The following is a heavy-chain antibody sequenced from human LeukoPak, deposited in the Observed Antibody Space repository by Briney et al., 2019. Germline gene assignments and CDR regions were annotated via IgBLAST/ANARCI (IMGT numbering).Heavy chain of an antibody. Sequence: PSETLSLTCSVSGGSITVYYWNWIRQSPGKGLEWIGSISYSGSTNYNPSLKSRVTISIDTSKNRFSLKVSSVMAADTAMYYCARGGSRSYTSSTLDYWGQGTLVTVSS. CDR1: GGSITVYY. D-gene: IGHD6-6*01. CDR3: ARGGSRSYTSSTLDY. CDR2: ISYSGST. V-gene: IGHV4-59*12. J-gene: IGHJ4*02.